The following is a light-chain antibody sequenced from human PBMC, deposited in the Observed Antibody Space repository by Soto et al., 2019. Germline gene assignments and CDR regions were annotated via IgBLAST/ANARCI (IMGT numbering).Light chain of an antibody. CDR2: GAS. J-gene: IGKJ1*01. CDR3: QQSYSTPRT. CDR1: ESISTY. Sequence: DIQMTQSPSSLSASVGDRVTITCRASESISTYLNWYKQTPGNAPKLLIYGASTLHGGVPSRFRGSGSGSDFTLTIGSLQPEDFATYYGQQSYSTPRTFGQGTKVDI. V-gene: IGKV1-39*01.